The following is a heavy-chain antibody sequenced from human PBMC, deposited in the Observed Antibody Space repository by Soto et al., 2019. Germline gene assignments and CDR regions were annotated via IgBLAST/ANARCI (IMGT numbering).Heavy chain of an antibody. CDR3: ARDDPPLGYCSGGSCYLTPL. D-gene: IGHD2-15*01. J-gene: IGHJ4*02. CDR1: GFTFSSYS. CDR2: NSSSSSTI. Sequence: EVQLVESGGGLVQPGGSLRLSCAASGFTFSSYSMNWVRQAPGKGLEWVSYNSSSSSTIYYADSVKGRFTISRDNAKNSLYLQMNSLRDEDTAVYYCARDDPPLGYCSGGSCYLTPLGGQGTLVTVSS. V-gene: IGHV3-48*02.